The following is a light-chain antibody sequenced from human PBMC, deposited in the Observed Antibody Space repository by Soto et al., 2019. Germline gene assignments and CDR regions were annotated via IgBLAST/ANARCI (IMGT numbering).Light chain of an antibody. J-gene: IGKJ1*01. V-gene: IGKV3-20*01. CDR1: QSVTSS. CDR2: GAS. Sequence: EIVLTQSPGTLSLSPGERATLSCRASQSVTSSLAWYQQTPGQPPRVLIYGASIRATGIPDRFSGSGSGTDFTLTISRLEPEDFAVYYCQQYGSSPRTFGQGTKVEVK. CDR3: QQYGSSPRT.